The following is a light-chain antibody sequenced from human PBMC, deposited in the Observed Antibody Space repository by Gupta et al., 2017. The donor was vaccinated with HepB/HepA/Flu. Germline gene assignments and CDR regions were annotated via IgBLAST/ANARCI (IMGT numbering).Light chain of an antibody. J-gene: IGKJ1*01. Sequence: EIVLTQSPAALSLSPGERATLSCRASQNIRSSLAWYQHKSGRAPRLLIYDVSNRATGIPVRFGGSGSGTDFTLTISSLEPEDVAVYYCQQRNNCPSTFGQGTKVEI. CDR2: DVS. V-gene: IGKV3-11*01. CDR1: QNIRSS. CDR3: QQRNNCPST.